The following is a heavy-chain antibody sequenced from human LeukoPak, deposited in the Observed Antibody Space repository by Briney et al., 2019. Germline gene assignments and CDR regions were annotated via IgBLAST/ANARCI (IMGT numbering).Heavy chain of an antibody. J-gene: IGHJ4*02. D-gene: IGHD6-13*01. CDR2: IYTDGKT. Sequence: GGSLRLSCAASGFTVSSNYMSWVRQGPGKGLEWVAIIYTDGKTYYADSVRGRFTISRDNSENTLSLQMNSLRAEDTAVYHCARRSSTLYEGCWGRGTLVIVSS. V-gene: IGHV3-53*01. CDR3: ARRSSTLYEGC. CDR1: GFTVSSNY.